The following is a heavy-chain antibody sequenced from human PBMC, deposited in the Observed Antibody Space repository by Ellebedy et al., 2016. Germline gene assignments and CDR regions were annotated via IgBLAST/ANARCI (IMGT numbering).Heavy chain of an antibody. CDR1: GFTFSNYW. CDR3: AGGVGYITDY. J-gene: IGHJ4*02. Sequence: GESLKISXAASGFTFSNYWMNWVRQAPGKGLEWVANIKQDGSARNYVDAVKGRFTISRDNAKNSLYLQMNSLKVEDTAVYYCAGGVGYITDYWGQGTLVTVSS. V-gene: IGHV3-7*01. CDR2: IKQDGSAR. D-gene: IGHD5-18*01.